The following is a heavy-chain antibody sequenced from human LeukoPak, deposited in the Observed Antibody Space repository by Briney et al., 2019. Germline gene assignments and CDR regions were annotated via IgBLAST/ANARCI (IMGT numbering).Heavy chain of an antibody. D-gene: IGHD5-24*01. J-gene: IGHJ4*02. V-gene: IGHV4-4*07. CDR2: IYTSGSS. Sequence: SETLSLTCTVSGGSISSYYWSWIRQPAGKGLEWIGRIYTSGSSNYNPSLKSRVTMSVDTSKNQFSLKLSPVTASDTAVYYCARSEGMATITYFDYWGQGTLVTVSS. CDR1: GGSISSYY. CDR3: ARSEGMATITYFDY.